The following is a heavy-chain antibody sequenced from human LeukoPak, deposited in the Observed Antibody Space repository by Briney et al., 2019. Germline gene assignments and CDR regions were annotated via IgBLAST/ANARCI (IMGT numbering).Heavy chain of an antibody. D-gene: IGHD3-22*01. J-gene: IGHJ4*02. CDR2: IIPIFGTG. Sequence: ASVKVSCKTSGGTFSTSAISWVRRAPGQGLEWMGGIIPIFGTGNYAQKFQGRVTITADEFTSTAYMELSSLTSGDTAVYYCARGLGDSSGYYFSDNWGQGTLVTVSS. CDR1: GGTFSTSA. CDR3: ARGLGDSSGYYFSDN. V-gene: IGHV1-69*13.